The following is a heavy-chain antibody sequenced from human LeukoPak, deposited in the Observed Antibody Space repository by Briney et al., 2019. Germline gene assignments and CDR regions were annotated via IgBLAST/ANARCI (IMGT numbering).Heavy chain of an antibody. Sequence: SETLSLTCTVSGDSISSSNCYWAWIRQPPGKGLEWIASINYSGTTFYNPSLKSRVTISVDTSKNQFFLKLSSVTAADTAIYYCARVQRYFDIWGQGTMVTVSS. CDR1: GDSISSSNCY. CDR2: INYSGTT. CDR3: ARVQRYFDI. V-gene: IGHV4-39*07. D-gene: IGHD3-16*01. J-gene: IGHJ3*02.